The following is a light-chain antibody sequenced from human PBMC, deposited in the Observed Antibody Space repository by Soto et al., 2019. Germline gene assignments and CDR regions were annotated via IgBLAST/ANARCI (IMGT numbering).Light chain of an antibody. V-gene: IGKV1-9*01. CDR1: QDMSRS. J-gene: IGKJ4*01. CDR2: DAS. Sequence: DIQLTQSPSFLSASVGDRVTITCRASQDMSRSLAWYQQKPGKAPKLLIYDASTLQTGVPSRFRGSGSGTEFTLTISSLQPEDFATYSCQQLASYPIGTFGGGTKVEIK. CDR3: QQLASYPIGT.